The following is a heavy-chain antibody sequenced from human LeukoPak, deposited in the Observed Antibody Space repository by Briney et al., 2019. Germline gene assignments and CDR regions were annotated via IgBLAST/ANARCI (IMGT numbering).Heavy chain of an antibody. CDR3: ATQPFYSDSSGFVDY. CDR1: GGSISSSSYY. V-gene: IGHV4-39*01. CDR2: NYYRGSN. Sequence: SVTLSFTCTVPGGSISSSSYYWGWIRPPPGIERVGSGSNYYRGSNYYTTSLKSRITISVDTSKNQVSLKLTSVTAADTAVYYCATQPFYSDSSGFVDYWGQGTLVTVSS. D-gene: IGHD3-22*01. J-gene: IGHJ4*02.